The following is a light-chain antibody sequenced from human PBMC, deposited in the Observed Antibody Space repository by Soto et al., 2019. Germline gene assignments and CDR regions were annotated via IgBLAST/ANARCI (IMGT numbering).Light chain of an antibody. V-gene: IGKV3-15*01. J-gene: IGKJ1*01. CDR3: QQYHNAGST. CDR2: GAS. CDR1: QSVSNN. Sequence: IGKRQLPATPFLSSGGKTPPSFRASQSVSNNLAWYQQKPGQAPRLLIYGASTRAAGIPGRFSGSGSGTEFTLIISSLQSDDFAVYYCQQYHNAGSTFGQGTKVDIK.